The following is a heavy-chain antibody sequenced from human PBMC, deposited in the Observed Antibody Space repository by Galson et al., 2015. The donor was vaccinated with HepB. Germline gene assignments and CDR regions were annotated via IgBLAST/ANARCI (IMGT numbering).Heavy chain of an antibody. CDR2: IRYDGSNK. J-gene: IGHJ4*02. V-gene: IGHV3-30*02. CDR3: ATNKRSSGWYYFDY. D-gene: IGHD6-19*01. CDR1: GFTFSSYG. Sequence: SLRLSCAASGFTFSSYGMHWVRQAPGKGLEWVAFIRYDGSNKYYADSVKGRFTISRDNSKNTLYLQMNSLRAEDTAVYYCATNKRSSGWYYFDYWGQGTLVTVSS.